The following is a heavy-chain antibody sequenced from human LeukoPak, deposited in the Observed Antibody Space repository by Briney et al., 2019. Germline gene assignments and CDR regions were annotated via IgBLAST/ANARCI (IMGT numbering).Heavy chain of an antibody. CDR2: IYLYGTT. V-gene: IGHV4-4*02. CDR3: ARRKRGTTVNFDY. J-gene: IGHJ4*02. D-gene: IGHD4-17*01. Sequence: SETLSLTCSVSIGSISSSKWWSWVRQSPVKGLEWIGEIYLYGTTNYNPSLKSRVTISVDTSKNQFSLKLSSVTAADTAVYYCARRKRGTTVNFDYWGQGTLVTVSS. CDR1: IGSISSSKW.